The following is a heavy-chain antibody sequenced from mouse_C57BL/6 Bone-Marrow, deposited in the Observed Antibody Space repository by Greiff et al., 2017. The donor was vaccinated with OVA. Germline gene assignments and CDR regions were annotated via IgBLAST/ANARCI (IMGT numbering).Heavy chain of an antibody. CDR1: GYTFTDYN. Sequence: VQLQQSGPELVKPGASVKIPCKASGYTFTDYNMDWVKQSHGKSLEWIGDINPNNGGTIYNQKFKGKATLTVDKSSSTAYMELRSLTSEDTAVYYCARRDYYGSSYPWFAYWGQGTLVTVSA. CDR2: INPNNGGT. D-gene: IGHD1-1*01. J-gene: IGHJ3*01. V-gene: IGHV1-18*01. CDR3: ARRDYYGSSYPWFAY.